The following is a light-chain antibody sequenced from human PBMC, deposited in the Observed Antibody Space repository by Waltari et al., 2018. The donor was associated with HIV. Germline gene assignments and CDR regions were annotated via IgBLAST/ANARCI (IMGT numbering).Light chain of an antibody. V-gene: IGKV3-11*01. Sequence: EIALTQYTVDLSLSPGVRATLSCRANLTIVNYLGWYQQKPGQGPSLLIYDASKRVTGVPVRFSGSGSGTDFSLIINNIQPEDSAVYYCQQRHSWPLSFGGGTKVEI. CDR1: LTIVNY. J-gene: IGKJ4*01. CDR2: DAS. CDR3: QQRHSWPLS.